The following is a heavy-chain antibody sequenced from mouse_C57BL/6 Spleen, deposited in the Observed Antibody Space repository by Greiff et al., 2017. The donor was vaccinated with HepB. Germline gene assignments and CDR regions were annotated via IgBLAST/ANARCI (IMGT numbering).Heavy chain of an antibody. CDR3: ARSLYYGSEDYYAMDY. J-gene: IGHJ4*01. CDR2: ISSGSSTI. V-gene: IGHV5-17*01. Sequence: EVMLVESGGGLVKPGGSLKLSCAASGFTFSDYGMHWVRQAPEKGLEWVAYISSGSSTIYYADTVKGRFTISRDNAKNTLFLQMTSLRSEDMAMYYCARSLYYGSEDYYAMDYWGQGTSVTVSS. CDR1: GFTFSDYG. D-gene: IGHD1-1*01.